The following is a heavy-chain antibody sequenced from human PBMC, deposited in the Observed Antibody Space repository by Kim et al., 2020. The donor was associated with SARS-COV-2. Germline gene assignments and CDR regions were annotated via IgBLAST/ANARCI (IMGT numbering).Heavy chain of an antibody. V-gene: IGHV3-20*04. CDR1: GFAFDVYG. CDR3: VRGYAGGPFDL. Sequence: GGSLRLSCAASGFAFDVYGMSWVRQTPGKGLEWVSFINRNSGSRGYADFVRGRFTISRDNAKRSLYMQINGLRVEDTALYYCVRGYAGGPFDLWGQGSL. CDR2: INRNSGSR. J-gene: IGHJ4*02. D-gene: IGHD3-16*01.